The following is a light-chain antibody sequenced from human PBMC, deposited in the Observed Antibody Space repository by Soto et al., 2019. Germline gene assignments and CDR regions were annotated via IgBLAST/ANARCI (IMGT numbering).Light chain of an antibody. CDR1: QSISAY. CDR2: DAS. V-gene: IGKV3-11*01. J-gene: IGKJ5*01. CDR3: QQRSNWPIT. Sequence: EIVLTQSPATLSLSPGERATLSCRASQSISAYLAWYQQKPGQPPRLLIYDASNRAAGIPARCSGSGSGTDFTLTSSSLEPEDFAVYYCQQRSNWPITFGQGTRLEIK.